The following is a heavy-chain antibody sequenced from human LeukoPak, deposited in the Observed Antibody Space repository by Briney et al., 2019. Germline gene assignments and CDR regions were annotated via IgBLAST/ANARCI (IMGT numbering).Heavy chain of an antibody. Sequence: GGSLRLSCAASGFTFSSYAMSWVRQAPGKGLEWVALINPDGSVEHYVDAVKGRFTVSRDNAKNSLYLQMNNLRGEDRAVYFCARDPHFGALDYWGLGTLVTVSS. CDR2: INPDGSVE. J-gene: IGHJ4*02. D-gene: IGHD4-17*01. CDR3: ARDPHFGALDY. CDR1: GFTFSSYA. V-gene: IGHV3-7*01.